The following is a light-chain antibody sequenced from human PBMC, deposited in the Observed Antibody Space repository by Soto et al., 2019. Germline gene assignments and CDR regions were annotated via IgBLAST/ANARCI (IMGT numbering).Light chain of an antibody. J-gene: IGKJ1*01. CDR1: QSVSSK. CDR3: QQYGSSGT. Sequence: EIVMPQSPATLSVAPGERATLSCRASQSVSSKLAWYQQKPGQAPRLLIYGASNRATGIPDRFSGSGSGTDFTLTISRLEPEDFAVYYCQQYGSSGTFGQGTKVDIK. CDR2: GAS. V-gene: IGKV3-20*01.